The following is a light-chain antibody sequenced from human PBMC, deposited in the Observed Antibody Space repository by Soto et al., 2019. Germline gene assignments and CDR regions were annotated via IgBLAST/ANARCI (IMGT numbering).Light chain of an antibody. CDR3: KQFNSYVFV. V-gene: IGKV1-9*01. J-gene: IGKJ3*01. CDR1: QDVSRY. Sequence: DIQLTQSPSFLSASVGDRVTITCRASQDVSRYLAWYQQKPGKAPNLLIYAASTLRSGVPSSFSGSVSETNFTLPISTLQPEVFATYYCKQFNSYVFVFALGTKLDIK. CDR2: AAS.